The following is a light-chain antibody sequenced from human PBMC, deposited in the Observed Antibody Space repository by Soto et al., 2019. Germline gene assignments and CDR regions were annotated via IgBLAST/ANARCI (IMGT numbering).Light chain of an antibody. V-gene: IGLV2-23*01. CDR2: EDV. CDR3: CSYAGGTSVV. CDR1: SSDVGTYKI. J-gene: IGLJ2*01. Sequence: QSALTQPASVSGSLGQSITISCTGTSSDVGTYKIVSWYQQHPGKAPQLVIFEDVERPSGVSNRFSGSKSGNTASLTISGLQTEDEADYYCCSYAGGTSVVFGGGTKVTVL.